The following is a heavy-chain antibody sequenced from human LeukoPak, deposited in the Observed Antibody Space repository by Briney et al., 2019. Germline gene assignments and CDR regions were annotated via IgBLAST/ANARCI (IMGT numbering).Heavy chain of an antibody. CDR2: IYHSGST. CDR1: GGSISSSNW. D-gene: IGHD5-12*01. CDR3: ARSRSGYDPFDY. Sequence: SETLSLTCAVSGGSISSSNWWSWVRQPPGKELEWIGEIYHSGSTNYNPSLKSRVTISVDKSKNQFSLKLSSVTAADTAVYYCARSRSGYDPFDYWGQGTLVTVSS. V-gene: IGHV4-4*02. J-gene: IGHJ4*02.